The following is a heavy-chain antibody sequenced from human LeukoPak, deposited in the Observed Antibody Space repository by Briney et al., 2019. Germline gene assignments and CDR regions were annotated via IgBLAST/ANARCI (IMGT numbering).Heavy chain of an antibody. CDR3: ANPSGYCSGGTCHLDN. Sequence: PGGSLRLSCAASGFTFSRYAMTWVRQAPGKGLNWVSTISGNGGSTYYGDSVKGRFTISRDNSKNTLYLQMNSLRAEDTAIYYCANPSGYCSGGTCHLDNWGQGTLVTVSS. J-gene: IGHJ4*02. V-gene: IGHV3-23*01. CDR2: ISGNGGST. CDR1: GFTFSRYA. D-gene: IGHD2-15*01.